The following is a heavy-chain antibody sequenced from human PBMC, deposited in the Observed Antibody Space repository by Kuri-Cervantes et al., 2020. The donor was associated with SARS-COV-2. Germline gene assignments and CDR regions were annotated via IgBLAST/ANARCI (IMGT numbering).Heavy chain of an antibody. D-gene: IGHD1-14*01. CDR2: ISYDGSNK. J-gene: IGHJ4*02. CDR3: ARDGNEETALGY. Sequence: GGSLRLPCAASGFTFSNYGMHWVRQAPGKGLEWVAVISYDGSNKCYADSVKGRFTISRDNSKNTLYLQMNSLRAEDTAVYYCARDGNEETALGYWGQGTLVTVSS. V-gene: IGHV3-30*03. CDR1: GFTFSNYG.